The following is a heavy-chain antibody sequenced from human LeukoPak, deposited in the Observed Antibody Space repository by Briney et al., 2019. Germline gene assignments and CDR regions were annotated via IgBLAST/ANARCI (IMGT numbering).Heavy chain of an antibody. V-gene: IGHV3-23*01. D-gene: IGHD3-22*01. CDR2: ISGSGGST. J-gene: IGHJ4*02. CDR1: GFTFSSYG. Sequence: AGGSLRLSCAASGFTFSSYGMSWVRQAPGKGLEWVSAISGSGGSTYYADSVKGRFTISRDNSKNTLYLQMNSLRAEDTAVYYCAKDLSLYYYESRTFDYWGQGTLVTVSS. CDR3: AKDLSLYYYESRTFDY.